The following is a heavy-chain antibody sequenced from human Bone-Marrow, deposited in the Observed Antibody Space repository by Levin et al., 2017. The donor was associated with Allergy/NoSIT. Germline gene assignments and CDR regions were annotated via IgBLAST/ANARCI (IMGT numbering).Heavy chain of an antibody. J-gene: IGHJ2*01. CDR1: GYTFTSYD. Sequence: ASVKVSCKASGYTFTSYDINWVRQATGQGLEWMGWMNPNSGNTGYAQKFQGRVTMTRNTSISTAYMELSSLRSEDTAVYYCARYASGSSGWRYWYFDLWGRGTLVTVSS. V-gene: IGHV1-8*01. CDR3: ARYASGSSGWRYWYFDL. CDR2: MNPNSGNT. D-gene: IGHD6-19*01.